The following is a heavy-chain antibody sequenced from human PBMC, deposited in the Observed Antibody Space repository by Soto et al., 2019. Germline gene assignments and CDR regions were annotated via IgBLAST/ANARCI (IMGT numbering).Heavy chain of an antibody. CDR1: GYTFTSYY. D-gene: IGHD3-3*01. CDR2: INPSGGST. CDR3: ATLYYDFWSGYYTQDYYYGMDV. Sequence: ASVKVSCKASGYTFTSYYMHWVRQAPGQGLEWMGIINPSGGSTSYAQKFQGRVTMTRDTSTSTVYMELSSLRSEDTAVYYCATLYYDFWSGYYTQDYYYGMDVWGHGTTVTVSS. J-gene: IGHJ6*02. V-gene: IGHV1-46*01.